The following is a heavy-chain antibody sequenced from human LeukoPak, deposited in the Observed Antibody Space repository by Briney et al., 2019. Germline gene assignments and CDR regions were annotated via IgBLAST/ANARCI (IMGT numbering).Heavy chain of an antibody. Sequence: SETLSLTCTVSGGSISSYYWSWIRQPPGKGLEWIGYIYYSGSTYYNPSLKSRVTISVDTSNNQFSLKLSSVTAADTAVYYCARASRKLGIGRWVLDYLDYWAREPWSPSPQ. D-gene: IGHD7-27*01. CDR2: IYYSGST. V-gene: IGHV4-30-4*08. CDR1: GGSISSYY. J-gene: IGHJ4*02. CDR3: ARASRKLGIGRWVLDYLDY.